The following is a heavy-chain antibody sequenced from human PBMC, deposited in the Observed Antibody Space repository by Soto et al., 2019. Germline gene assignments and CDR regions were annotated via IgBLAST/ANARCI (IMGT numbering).Heavy chain of an antibody. J-gene: IGHJ6*02. Sequence: GASVKVSCRATGYTFTSNYMHWVGQAPGQGLEWMGIINPSGGSTSYAEKFQGRVTMTRDTSTSTVYMELSSLRSEDTAVYYCAREDYYYYYGMGVWGQGTTVTVSS. V-gene: IGHV1-46*01. CDR3: AREDYYYYYGMGV. CDR1: GYTFTSNY. CDR2: INPSGGST.